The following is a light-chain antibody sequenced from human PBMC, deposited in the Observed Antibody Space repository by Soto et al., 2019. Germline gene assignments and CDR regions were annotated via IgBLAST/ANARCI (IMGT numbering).Light chain of an antibody. Sequence: QSALTQPASVSGSPGQSITISCTGTSSDVGGYDYVSWYQQYPGKAPKLMFYDVSNRPSGVSNRFSGSKSGNTASLTISGLQAEDEADYYCSSYSSSSTLVVFGGGTKLTVL. CDR2: DVS. J-gene: IGLJ2*01. CDR1: SSDVGGYDY. CDR3: SSYSSSSTLVV. V-gene: IGLV2-14*03.